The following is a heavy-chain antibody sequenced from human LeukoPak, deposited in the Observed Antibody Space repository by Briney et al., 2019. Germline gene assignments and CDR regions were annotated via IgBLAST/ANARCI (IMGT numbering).Heavy chain of an antibody. Sequence: GGSLRLSCAASGFTFSSYGMHWVRQAPGKGLEWVAVIWYDGSNKYYADSVKGRFTISRDNSKNTLYLQMNSLRAEDTAVYYCARDRRPSIAAAGTNWFDPWGQGTLVTVSS. CDR1: GFTFSSYG. J-gene: IGHJ5*02. CDR2: IWYDGSNK. V-gene: IGHV3-33*01. D-gene: IGHD6-13*01. CDR3: ARDRRPSIAAAGTNWFDP.